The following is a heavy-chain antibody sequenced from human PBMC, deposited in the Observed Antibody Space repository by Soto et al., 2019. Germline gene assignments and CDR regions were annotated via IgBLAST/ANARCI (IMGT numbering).Heavy chain of an antibody. D-gene: IGHD3-10*01. Sequence: SETLSLTWAVSGGSISSGGYRWSWIRQTPGKGLEWIGFISYSGTTSYSPSLKSRVTISVDTSKTQFSLKLSSVTAADTAVYYCARSWYYGSGSYSGMDVWGQGTTVTAP. J-gene: IGHJ6*02. V-gene: IGHV4-30-2*03. CDR3: ARSWYYGSGSYSGMDV. CDR2: ISYSGTT. CDR1: GGSISSGGYR.